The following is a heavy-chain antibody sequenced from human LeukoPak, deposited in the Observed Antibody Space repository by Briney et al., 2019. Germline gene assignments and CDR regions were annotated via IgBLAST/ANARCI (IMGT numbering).Heavy chain of an antibody. Sequence: GSLRLSCAASGFTFSDYYMSWIRQAPGKGLEWVSYISRNSYTNYADSVKGRFTISRDNAKNSLYLQMASLRAEDTAVYYCAKGYYGGSATHFDSWGQGTLVTVSS. CDR1: GFTFSDYY. CDR2: ISRNSYT. V-gene: IGHV3-11*06. J-gene: IGHJ4*02. D-gene: IGHD3-10*01. CDR3: AKGYYGGSATHFDS.